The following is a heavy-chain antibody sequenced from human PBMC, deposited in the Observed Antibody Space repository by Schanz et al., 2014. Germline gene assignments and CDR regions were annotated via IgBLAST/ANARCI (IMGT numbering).Heavy chain of an antibody. CDR3: ARDRRFFDRDDLYYFDS. CDR1: GYTFTTYA. J-gene: IGHJ4*02. Sequence: QVQLVQSGAEVKKPGASVRVSCKASGYTFTTYAMSWVRQAPGQGLEWMGWISAYNGNTKYPQKLQGRVTMPTDTSTSTAYMALTNLRSDDTAVYYCARDRRFFDRDDLYYFDSWGQGTLVTVSS. V-gene: IGHV1-18*01. CDR2: ISAYNGNT. D-gene: IGHD3-3*01.